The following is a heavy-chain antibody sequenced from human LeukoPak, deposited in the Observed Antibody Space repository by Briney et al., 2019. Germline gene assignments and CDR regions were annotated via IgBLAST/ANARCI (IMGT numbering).Heavy chain of an antibody. CDR2: IYHSGST. D-gene: IGHD6-13*01. CDR3: ARVIAAAVSAFDI. V-gene: IGHV4-30-2*01. CDR1: GGSISSGGYS. J-gene: IGHJ3*02. Sequence: SETLSLTCAVSGGSISSGGYSWSWIRQPPGKGLEWIGYIYHSGSTYYNPSLKSRVTISVDRSKNQFSLKLSSVTAADTAVYYCARVIAAAVSAFDIWGQGTMVTVSS.